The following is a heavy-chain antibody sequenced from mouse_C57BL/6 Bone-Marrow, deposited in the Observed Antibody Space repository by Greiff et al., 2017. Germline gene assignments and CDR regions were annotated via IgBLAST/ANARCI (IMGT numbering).Heavy chain of an antibody. V-gene: IGHV1-64*01. CDR2: IHPNSGST. Sequence: VKLQQPGAELVKPGASVKLSCKASGYTFTSYWMHWVKQRPGQGLEWIGMIHPNSGSTNYNEKFKSKATLTVDKSSSTAYMQLSSLTSGDSAVYYGARPYYSKGGFAYWGQGTLVTVSA. CDR3: ARPYYSKGGFAY. J-gene: IGHJ3*01. D-gene: IGHD2-5*01. CDR1: GYTFTSYW.